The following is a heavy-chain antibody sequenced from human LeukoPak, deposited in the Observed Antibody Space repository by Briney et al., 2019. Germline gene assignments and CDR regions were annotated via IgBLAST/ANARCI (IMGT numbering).Heavy chain of an antibody. V-gene: IGHV3-7*01. CDR1: GFTFSSYW. J-gene: IGHJ1*01. D-gene: IGHD6-13*01. CDR2: IKQDGSEK. CDR3: AETSEYSSKWYGHFQH. Sequence: PGGSLRLSCAASGFTFSSYWMSWVRQAPGKGLEWVANIKQDGSEKYYVDSVKGRFTISRDNSKNTLYLQMNSLRGGDTAVYYCAETSEYSSKWYGHFQHWGQGTLVTVSS.